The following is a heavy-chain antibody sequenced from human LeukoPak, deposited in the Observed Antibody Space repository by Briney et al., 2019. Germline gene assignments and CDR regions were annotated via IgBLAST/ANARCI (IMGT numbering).Heavy chain of an antibody. V-gene: IGHV4-59*08. CDR1: GGSISSYY. Sequence: SETLSLTCTVSGGSISSYYWSWIRQPPGKGLEWIGYIYYSGSTNYNPSLKSRVTISVDTSKNQFSLKLSSVTAADTAVYDCARRLLSGDSSAFDYWGQGILVTVSS. CDR2: IYYSGST. J-gene: IGHJ4*02. CDR3: ARRLLSGDSSAFDY. D-gene: IGHD3-22*01.